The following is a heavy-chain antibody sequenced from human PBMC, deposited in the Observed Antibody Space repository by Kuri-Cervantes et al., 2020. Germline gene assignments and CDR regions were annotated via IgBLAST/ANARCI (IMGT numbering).Heavy chain of an antibody. Sequence: SETLSLTCTVSGGSISSGDYYWSWIRQPPGKGLEWIGYIYYSGSTYYNPSLKSRVTISVDTSKNQFSLKLSSVTAADTAVYYCARGRRTTGGGDYWGQGTLVTVSS. J-gene: IGHJ4*02. V-gene: IGHV4-30-4*08. CDR2: IYYSGST. CDR1: GGSISSGDYY. CDR3: ARGRRTTGGGDY. D-gene: IGHD2/OR15-2a*01.